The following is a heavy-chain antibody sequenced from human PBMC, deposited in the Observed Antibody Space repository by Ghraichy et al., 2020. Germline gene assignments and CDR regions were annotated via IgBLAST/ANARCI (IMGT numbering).Heavy chain of an antibody. CDR2: ISSSGPT. CDR3: ARGNFEEAGFRGMDV. D-gene: IGHD3-9*01. V-gene: IGHV3-48*03. J-gene: IGHJ6*02. CDR1: GSTFRGYE. Sequence: GGSLRLSCAASGSTFRGYEVNWVRQAPGQGLEWVSYISSSGPTYYADSVRGRFTISRDNAKDSVYLQMNSPRAEDTAIYYCARGNFEEAGFRGMDVWGQGTTVTVSS.